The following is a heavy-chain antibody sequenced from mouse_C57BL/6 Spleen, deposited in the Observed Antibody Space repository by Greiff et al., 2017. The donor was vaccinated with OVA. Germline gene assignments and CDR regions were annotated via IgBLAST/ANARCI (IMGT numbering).Heavy chain of an antibody. D-gene: IGHD1-1*01. Sequence: VQLQQSGPELVKPGASVKISCKASGYTFTDYYMNWVKQSHGKSLEWIGDINPNNGGTSYNQKFKGKATLTVDKSSSTAYMELRSLTSEDSAVYYCARGAIYYYGSSYWYFDVWGTGTTVTVSS. CDR2: INPNNGGT. CDR1: GYTFTDYY. J-gene: IGHJ1*03. CDR3: ARGAIYYYGSSYWYFDV. V-gene: IGHV1-26*01.